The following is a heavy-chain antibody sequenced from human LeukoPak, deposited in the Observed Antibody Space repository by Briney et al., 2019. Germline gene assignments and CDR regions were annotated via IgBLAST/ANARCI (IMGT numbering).Heavy chain of an antibody. CDR3: AKAGDYDILTGYHFDY. CDR1: GLTVSNNY. Sequence: GGSLRLFCAASGLTVSNNYMSWVRQAPGKGLEWVSVIYSDGSTYFADSVKGRFTISRDNSKNTLYLQMNSLRAEDTAVYYCAKAGDYDILTGYHFDYWGQGTLVTVSS. J-gene: IGHJ4*02. D-gene: IGHD3-9*01. V-gene: IGHV3-53*01. CDR2: IYSDGST.